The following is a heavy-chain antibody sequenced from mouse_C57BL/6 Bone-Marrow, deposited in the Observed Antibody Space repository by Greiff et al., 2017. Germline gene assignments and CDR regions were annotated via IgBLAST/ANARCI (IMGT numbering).Heavy chain of an antibody. CDR1: EYDFPSHY. CDR3: ARQPMVKGGMDY. D-gene: IGHD2-2*01. V-gene: IGHV5-2*01. J-gene: IGHJ4*01. Sequence: DVKLVESGGGLVQPGESLKLSCESNEYDFPSHYMSWVRKTPEKRLELVAAINSDGGSTYYPDTMERRFIISRDNTKKTQYLQMSSLRSEDTALYYCARQPMVKGGMDYWGRGTSVTVSS. CDR2: INSDGGST.